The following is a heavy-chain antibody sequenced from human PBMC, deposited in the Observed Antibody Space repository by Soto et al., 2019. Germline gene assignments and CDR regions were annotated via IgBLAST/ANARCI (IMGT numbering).Heavy chain of an antibody. V-gene: IGHV4-59*08. Sequence: SETLSLTCTVSGGSISSYYWSWIRQPPGKGLEWIGYIYYSGSTNYNPSLKSRVTIAVNTSRNQFSLKLSSVTAADTAVYYCAGGPAETTVTTQPPNYYYYYYMDVWGKGTTVTVSS. CDR3: AGGPAETTVTTQPPNYYYYYYMDV. CDR2: IYYSGST. D-gene: IGHD4-4*01. J-gene: IGHJ6*03. CDR1: GGSISSYY.